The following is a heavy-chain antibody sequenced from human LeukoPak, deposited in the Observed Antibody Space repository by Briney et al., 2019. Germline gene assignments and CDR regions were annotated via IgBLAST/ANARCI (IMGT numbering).Heavy chain of an antibody. V-gene: IGHV3-23*01. CDR2: ISASGGRT. CDR3: AKDRRHGDVLAGT. D-gene: IGHD3-9*01. Sequence: PGGSLRLSCAGSQFTFSVYPMSWVRQAPGKGLEWVSGISASGGRTYYADSVRGRFTISRDNSKNTLYLQMNSLRVEDTATYYCAKDRRHGDVLAGTWGQGTPVTVSS. J-gene: IGHJ5*02. CDR1: QFTFSVYP.